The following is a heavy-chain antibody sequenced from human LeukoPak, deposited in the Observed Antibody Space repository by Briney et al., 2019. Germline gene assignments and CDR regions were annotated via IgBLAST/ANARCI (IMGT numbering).Heavy chain of an antibody. CDR1: GGSISSSSYY. D-gene: IGHD3-10*01. J-gene: IGHJ4*02. CDR3: ARQDGYYGSGSYYTALDY. Sequence: SETLSLTCTVSGGSISSSSYYWGWIRQPPGKGLEWIGSIYYSGSTYYNPSLKSRVTISVDTSKNQFSLKLSSVTAADTAVYYCARQDGYYGSGSYYTALDYWGQGTLVTVPS. V-gene: IGHV4-39*01. CDR2: IYYSGST.